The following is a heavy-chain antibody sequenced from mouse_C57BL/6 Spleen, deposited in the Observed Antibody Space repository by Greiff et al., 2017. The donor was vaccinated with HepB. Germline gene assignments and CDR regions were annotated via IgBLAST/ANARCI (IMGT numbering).Heavy chain of an antibody. J-gene: IGHJ3*01. CDR3: ARDYYGSSYEFAY. Sequence: VQLKESGGGLVKPGGSLKLSCAASGFTFSDYGMHWVRQAPEKGLEWVAYISSGSSTIYYADTVKGRFTISRDNAKNTLFLQMTSLRSEDTAMYCCARDYYGSSYEFAYWGQGTLVTVSA. D-gene: IGHD1-1*01. V-gene: IGHV5-17*01. CDR1: GFTFSDYG. CDR2: ISSGSSTI.